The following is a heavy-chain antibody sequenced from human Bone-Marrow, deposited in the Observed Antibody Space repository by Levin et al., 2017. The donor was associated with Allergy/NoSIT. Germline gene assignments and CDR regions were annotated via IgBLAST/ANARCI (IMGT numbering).Heavy chain of an antibody. J-gene: IGHJ4*02. CDR1: GYTFTNFD. CDR2: INPNSGKI. Sequence: ASVKVSCKASGYTFTNFDINWVRQAAGQGLEWMGWINPNSGKIGYPQKFQGRVTMTRDTSVSTVYMELSSLTSDDTAVYYCAKGNIVLSGLGAYFDSWGQGTLVTVSS. D-gene: IGHD2-8*02. V-gene: IGHV1-8*01. CDR3: AKGNIVLSGLGAYFDS.